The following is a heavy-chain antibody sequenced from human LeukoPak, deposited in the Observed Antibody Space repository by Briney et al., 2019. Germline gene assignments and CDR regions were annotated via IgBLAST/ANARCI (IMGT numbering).Heavy chain of an antibody. CDR3: AKFFGSSTPYYFDY. D-gene: IGHD6-13*01. CDR2: ISYDGSNK. Sequence: GGSLRLSCAASGFTFSSYGMHWVRQAPGKGLEWVAVISYDGSNKYYADSVKGRFTISRDNSKHTLYLQMNSLRAEDTAVYYCAKFFGSSTPYYFDYWGKGTLVTVSS. J-gene: IGHJ4*02. V-gene: IGHV3-30*18. CDR1: GFTFSSYG.